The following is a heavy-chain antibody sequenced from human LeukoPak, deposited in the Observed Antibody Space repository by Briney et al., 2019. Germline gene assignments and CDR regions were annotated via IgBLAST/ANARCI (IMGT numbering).Heavy chain of an antibody. CDR1: GDTFTHYI. V-gene: IGHV1-18*01. CDR2: ISAYNNYT. CDR3: AREGADDHGRLQWFDP. D-gene: IGHD4-17*01. Sequence: ASVKVSCKASGDTFTHYIINWVRQAPGQGLEWMGKISAYNNYTTYAQKFQGRIAMTTDTSTNTAYMGLRSLRSDDTAFYYCAREGADDHGRLQWFDPWGQGTLVTVSS. J-gene: IGHJ5*02.